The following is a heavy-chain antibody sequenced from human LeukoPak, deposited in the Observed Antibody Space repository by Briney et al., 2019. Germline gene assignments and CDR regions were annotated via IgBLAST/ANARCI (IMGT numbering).Heavy chain of an antibody. D-gene: IGHD3-3*01. CDR3: ARRLENYDFWSGYSGDPYGMDV. V-gene: IGHV1-2*06. CDR2: INPNSGGT. J-gene: IGHJ6*02. CDR1: GYTFTGYY. Sequence: ASVKVSCKASGYTFTGYYMHWVRQAPGQGLEWMGRINPNSGGTNYAQKFQGRVTMTRDTSISTAYMELSRLRSDDTAVYYCARRLENYDFWSGYSGDPYGMDVWGQGTTVTVSS.